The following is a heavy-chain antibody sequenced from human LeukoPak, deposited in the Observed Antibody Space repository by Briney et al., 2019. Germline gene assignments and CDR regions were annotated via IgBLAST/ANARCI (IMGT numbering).Heavy chain of an antibody. V-gene: IGHV1-18*01. CDR1: GYAFTICG. Sequence: SLKVSCKASGYAFTICGSSWLRHGTGQGLGWVGWMSGYIGNRRYAQKHQGRVTMTTDTSPSTGYMAMRSLRSDDTPVYYCARDTRDIVVVPALPNWFEPWGHGTLVTVSS. CDR2: MSGYIGNR. CDR3: ARDTRDIVVVPALPNWFEP. D-gene: IGHD2-2*01. J-gene: IGHJ5*02.